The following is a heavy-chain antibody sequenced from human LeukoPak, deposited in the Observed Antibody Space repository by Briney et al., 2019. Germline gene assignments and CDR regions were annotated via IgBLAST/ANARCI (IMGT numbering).Heavy chain of an antibody. CDR1: GYSIYTYY. D-gene: IGHD6-6*01. Sequence: PSETLSLTCTVSGYSIYTYYWSWIRQPPGKGLEHISYIYHTGDTNYNPSLKGRVTMSVDTSNNQFSLRLSSVTAADTAVYYCARTARQCDYWGQGILVSVSS. J-gene: IGHJ4*02. CDR3: ARTARQCDY. CDR2: IYHTGDT. V-gene: IGHV4-59*01.